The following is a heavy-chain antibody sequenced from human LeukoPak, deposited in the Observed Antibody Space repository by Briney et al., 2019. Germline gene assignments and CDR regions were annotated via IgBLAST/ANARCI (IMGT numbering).Heavy chain of an antibody. CDR1: GGSISSGSYY. D-gene: IGHD6-13*01. CDR3: ARERRQIAAAGTSYFDY. J-gene: IGHJ4*02. V-gene: IGHV4-61*02. Sequence: PSQTLSLTCTVSGGSISSGSYYWRWIRQPAGKGLEWIGRIYTSGSTNYNPSLKSRVTISVDTSKNQFSLKLSSVTAADTAVYYCARERRQIAAAGTSYFDYWGQGTLVTVSS. CDR2: IYTSGST.